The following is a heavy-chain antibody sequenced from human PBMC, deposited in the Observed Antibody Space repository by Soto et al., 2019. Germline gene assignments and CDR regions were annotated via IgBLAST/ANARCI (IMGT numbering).Heavy chain of an antibody. CDR2: IYYSGST. V-gene: IGHV4-59*08. Sequence: QVQLQESGPGLVKPSETLSLTCTVSGGSISSYYWSWIRQPPGKGLEWIGYIYYSGSTNYNPSLKSRVTLSVDTSKNQFSLKLSSVTASDTAVYYCARHYGSGSYPLDYWGQGTLVTVSS. CDR1: GGSISSYY. D-gene: IGHD3-10*01. CDR3: ARHYGSGSYPLDY. J-gene: IGHJ4*02.